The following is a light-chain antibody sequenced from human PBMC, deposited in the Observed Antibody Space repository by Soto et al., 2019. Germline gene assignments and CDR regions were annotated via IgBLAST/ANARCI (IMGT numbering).Light chain of an antibody. CDR3: QQYNNWPLT. CDR2: GAS. CDR1: QSVSSN. V-gene: IGKV3-15*01. Sequence: EIVMTPSPASLSVSPGERPTLSCRASQSVSSNLAWYQQKRGLPPRLLIFGASTRATGIPARFSGSGSGTEFTLTISSLQSEDFAVYYCQQYNNWPLTFGGGTKVELK. J-gene: IGKJ4*01.